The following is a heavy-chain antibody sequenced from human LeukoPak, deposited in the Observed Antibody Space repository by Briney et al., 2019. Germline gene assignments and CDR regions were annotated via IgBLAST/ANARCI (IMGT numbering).Heavy chain of an antibody. CDR3: AREVVVVITTSVENAFDI. CDR2: INPNSGGT. D-gene: IGHD3-22*01. V-gene: IGHV1-2*02. Sequence: ASVKVSCKASGYTFTGYYMHWVRQAPGQGLEWRGWINPNSGGTNYAQKFQGRVTMTRDTSISTAYMELSRLRSDDTAVYYCAREVVVVITTSVENAFDIWGQGTMVTVSS. J-gene: IGHJ3*02. CDR1: GYTFTGYY.